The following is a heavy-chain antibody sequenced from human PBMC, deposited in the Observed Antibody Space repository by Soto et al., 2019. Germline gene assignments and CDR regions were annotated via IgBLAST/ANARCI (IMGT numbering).Heavy chain of an antibody. CDR3: ARGKKFITIFGVVIIENGWFDP. D-gene: IGHD3-3*01. J-gene: IGHJ5*02. Sequence: TSETLSLTCAVYGGSFSGYYWIWIRQPPGKGLEWIGEINHSGSTNYNPSLKSRVTISVDTSKNQFSLKLSSVTAADTAVYYCARGKKFITIFGVVIIENGWFDPWGQGTLVTVSS. CDR1: GGSFSGYY. V-gene: IGHV4-34*01. CDR2: INHSGST.